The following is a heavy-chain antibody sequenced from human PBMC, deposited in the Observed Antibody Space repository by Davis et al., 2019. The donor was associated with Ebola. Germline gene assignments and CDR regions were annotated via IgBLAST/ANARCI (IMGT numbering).Heavy chain of an antibody. D-gene: IGHD5-18*01. CDR1: GGSISSYY. V-gene: IGHV4-59*01. Sequence: PSETLSLTCTVSGGSISSYYWSWIRQPPGKGLEWIGYIYYSGSTNYNPSLKSRVTISVDTSKNQFSLKLSSVTAADTAVYYCARSPEGYSYDLRTYWYFDLWGRGTLVTVSS. J-gene: IGHJ2*01. CDR3: ARSPEGYSYDLRTYWYFDL. CDR2: IYYSGST.